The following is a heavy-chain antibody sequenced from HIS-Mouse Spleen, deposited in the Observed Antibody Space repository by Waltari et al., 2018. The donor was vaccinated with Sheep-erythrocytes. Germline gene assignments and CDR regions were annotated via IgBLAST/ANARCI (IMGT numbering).Heavy chain of an antibody. D-gene: IGHD3-3*01. Sequence: QLQLQESGPGLVKPSETLSLTCTVSGGSISSSSYYWGWIRQPPGKGLEWIGRIYYSGATYSNPSLKRRVTISVDTSKNQFSLKLSSVTAADTAVYYCARVPPGYYDFWSGPTGPRWFDPWGQGTLVTVSS. CDR2: IYYSGAT. CDR3: ARVPPGYYDFWSGPTGPRWFDP. CDR1: GGSISSSSYY. V-gene: IGHV4-39*07. J-gene: IGHJ5*02.